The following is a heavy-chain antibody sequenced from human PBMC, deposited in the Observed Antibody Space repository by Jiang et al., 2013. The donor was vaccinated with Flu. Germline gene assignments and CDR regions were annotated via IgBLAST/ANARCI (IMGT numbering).Heavy chain of an antibody. CDR3: ARATQGYWYFDL. CDR2: ISSSSSYI. J-gene: IGHJ2*01. CDR1: GFTFSSYS. Sequence: VQLLESGGGLVKPGGSLRLSCAASGFTFSSYSMNWVRQAPGKGLEWVSSISSSSSYIYYADSVKGRFTISRDNAKNSLYLQMNSLRAEDTAVYYCARATQGYWYFDLWGRGTLVTVSS. V-gene: IGHV3-21*01.